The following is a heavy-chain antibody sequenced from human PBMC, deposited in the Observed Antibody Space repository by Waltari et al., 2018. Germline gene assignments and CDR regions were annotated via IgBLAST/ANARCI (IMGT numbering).Heavy chain of an antibody. Sequence: EVQLVESGGGLVQPGGSLRLSCAASGFTFSSYELNWVRQAPGKGLEWVSYISSSGSTIYYADSVKGRVTISRDNAKNSLYLQMNSLRAEDTAVYYCARRLESWELLRHYYYGMDVWGQGTTVTVSS. D-gene: IGHD1-26*01. CDR3: ARRLESWELLRHYYYGMDV. CDR2: ISSSGSTI. J-gene: IGHJ6*02. CDR1: GFTFSSYE. V-gene: IGHV3-48*03.